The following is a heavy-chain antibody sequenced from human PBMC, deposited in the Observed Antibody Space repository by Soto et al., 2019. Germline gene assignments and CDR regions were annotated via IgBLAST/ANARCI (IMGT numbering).Heavy chain of an antibody. CDR1: VGTFSSYA. J-gene: IGHJ4*02. Sequence: SVKVSCKASVGTFSSYAISWVRQAPGQGLEWMGGIIPIFGTANYAQKFQGRVTITADESTSTAYMELSSLRSEDTAVYYCARGYCSGGRCYDFGYWGQGTLVTVSS. CDR2: IIPIFGTA. V-gene: IGHV1-69*13. CDR3: ARGYCSGGRCYDFGY. D-gene: IGHD2-15*01.